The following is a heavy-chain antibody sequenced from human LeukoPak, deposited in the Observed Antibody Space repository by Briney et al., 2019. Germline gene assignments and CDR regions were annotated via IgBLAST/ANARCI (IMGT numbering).Heavy chain of an antibody. CDR1: GGSISSSSYY. D-gene: IGHD2-2*01. Sequence: SETLSLTCTVSGGSISSSSYYWGWIRQPPGKGLEWIGSIYYSGSTYYNPSLKSRVTISVDTSKNQFSLKLSSVTAADTAVYYCARGYCSSTSCYSDAFDIWGQGTMVTVSS. CDR2: IYYSGST. J-gene: IGHJ3*02. CDR3: ARGYCSSTSCYSDAFDI. V-gene: IGHV4-39*01.